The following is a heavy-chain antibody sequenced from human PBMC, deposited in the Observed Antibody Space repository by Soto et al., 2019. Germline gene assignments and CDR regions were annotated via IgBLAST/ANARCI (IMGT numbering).Heavy chain of an antibody. V-gene: IGHV3-23*01. Sequence: EVQLLESGGGLVQPGESLRLSCAASGFTFSNYAISWVRQAPGKGLEWVSAISGSGGGTYYADSVKGRFTISQDNSRNMLSLQMNTLRAEDTAVYYCAKEGDGYLDYFHYWGQGTLVTVSS. CDR3: AKEGDGYLDYFHY. D-gene: IGHD5-12*01. J-gene: IGHJ4*02. CDR1: GFTFSNYA. CDR2: ISGSGGGT.